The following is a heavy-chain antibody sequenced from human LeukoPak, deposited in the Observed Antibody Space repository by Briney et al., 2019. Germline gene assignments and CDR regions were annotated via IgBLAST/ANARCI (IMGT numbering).Heavy chain of an antibody. Sequence: GGSLRLSCAASGFTFDDYAMHWVRQAPGKGLEWVSGISWNSGSIGYADSVKGRFTTSRDNAKNSLYLQMNSLRAEDTALYYCAKGRLWFGELDAFDIWGQGTMVTVSS. CDR3: AKGRLWFGELDAFDI. CDR2: ISWNSGSI. CDR1: GFTFDDYA. J-gene: IGHJ3*02. D-gene: IGHD3-10*01. V-gene: IGHV3-9*01.